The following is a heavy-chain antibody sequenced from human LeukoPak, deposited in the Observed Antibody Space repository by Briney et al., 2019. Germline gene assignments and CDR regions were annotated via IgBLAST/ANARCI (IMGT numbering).Heavy chain of an antibody. CDR3: ARHAYSSTWYRYAVDV. Sequence: LETLSLTCTVSGGSIRSYFWSWIRQSPGKELEWIGFIDYTGSTHYNPSLESRVTMSVNTSRNQFSLKLSSVTAADTAVYHCARHAYSSTWYRYAVDVWGQGTTVTVSS. CDR2: IDYTGST. CDR1: GGSIRSYF. V-gene: IGHV4-59*08. J-gene: IGHJ6*02. D-gene: IGHD6-13*01.